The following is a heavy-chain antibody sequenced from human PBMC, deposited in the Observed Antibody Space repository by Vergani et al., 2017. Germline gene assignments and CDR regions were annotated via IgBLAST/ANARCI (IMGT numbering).Heavy chain of an antibody. V-gene: IGHV3-21*01. Sequence: EVQLVESGGGLVKPGGSLRLSCAASGFTFSSYSMNWVRQAPGKGLEWVSSISSSSSYIYYADSVKGQFTISRDNAKNSLYLQMNSLRAEDTAVYYCARDTSLGLFDYWGQGTLVTVSS. CDR1: GFTFSSYS. D-gene: IGHD6-6*01. CDR2: ISSSSSYI. J-gene: IGHJ4*02. CDR3: ARDTSLGLFDY.